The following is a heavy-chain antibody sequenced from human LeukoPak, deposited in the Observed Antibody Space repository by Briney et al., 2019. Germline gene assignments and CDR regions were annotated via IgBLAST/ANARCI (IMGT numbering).Heavy chain of an antibody. CDR2: DSIRGGT. J-gene: IGHJ5*02. D-gene: IGHD6-13*01. Sequence: SETLSLTCSVSGVSISDYFWSWIRQSAGKGLEWIGRDSIRGGTNYNPSLASRASMSIDTSKSQFSLKLTSVTGADTAVYYCARGPLMSAGGGVDPWGQGTLVIVSS. CDR1: GVSISDYF. V-gene: IGHV4-4*07. CDR3: ARGPLMSAGGGVDP.